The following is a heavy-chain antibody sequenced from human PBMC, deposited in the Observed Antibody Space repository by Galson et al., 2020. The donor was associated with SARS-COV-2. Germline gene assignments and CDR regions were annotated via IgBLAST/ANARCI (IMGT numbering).Heavy chain of an antibody. CDR3: ALTERIALPGSGLDP. Sequence: ASVKVSCKASGYTFIGYYMYWVRQAPGQGLEWMGWINLHSGGTNSAQRFQGRVTMTRDTSITTAYMELSSLKSDDTAMYYCALTERIALPGSGLDPWGRGTLVTVSS. CDR1: GYTFIGYY. V-gene: IGHV1-2*02. CDR2: INLHSGGT. J-gene: IGHJ5*02. D-gene: IGHD6-13*01.